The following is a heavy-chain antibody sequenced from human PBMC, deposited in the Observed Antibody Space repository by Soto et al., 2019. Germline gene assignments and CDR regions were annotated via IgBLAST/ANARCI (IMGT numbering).Heavy chain of an antibody. D-gene: IGHD6-19*01. V-gene: IGHV3-30-3*01. J-gene: IGHJ4*02. Sequence: GGSLRLSCAASGSTFSSYAMHWVRQAPGKGLEWVAAISYDGSNKYYADSVKGRFTISRDISKNTLYLQMNSLRSEDTAVYYCARGPFSSGWYLSGYWGQGTLVTVSS. CDR1: GSTFSSYA. CDR3: ARGPFSSGWYLSGY. CDR2: ISYDGSNK.